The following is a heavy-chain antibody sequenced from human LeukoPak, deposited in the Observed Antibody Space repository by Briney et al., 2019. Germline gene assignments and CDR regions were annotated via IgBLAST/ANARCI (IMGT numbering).Heavy chain of an antibody. CDR3: ASARAGIAANYMDV. Sequence: PGGSLRLSCAASGFTFSDYYMSWIRQAPGKGLEWVSYISSSGSTIYYADSVKGRFTISRDNAKNSLYLQMNSLRAEDTAVYYCASARAGIAANYMDVWGKGTTVTVSS. J-gene: IGHJ6*03. CDR1: GFTFSDYY. V-gene: IGHV3-11*04. D-gene: IGHD6-13*01. CDR2: ISSSGSTI.